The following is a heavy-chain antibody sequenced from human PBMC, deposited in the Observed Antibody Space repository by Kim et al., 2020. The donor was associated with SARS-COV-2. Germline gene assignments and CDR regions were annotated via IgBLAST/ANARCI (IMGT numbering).Heavy chain of an antibody. J-gene: IGHJ6*02. Sequence: LKSRVTISVDTSKNQFSLKLSSVTAADTAVYYCARVHSSSGKDYYYGMDVWGQGTTVTVSS. CDR3: ARVHSSSGKDYYYGMDV. V-gene: IGHV4-59*01. D-gene: IGHD6-6*01.